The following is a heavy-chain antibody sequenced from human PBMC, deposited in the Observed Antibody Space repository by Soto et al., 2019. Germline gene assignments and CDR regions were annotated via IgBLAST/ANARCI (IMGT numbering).Heavy chain of an antibody. V-gene: IGHV1-2*04. Sequence: ASVKGSCKASGYTFTGYYMHLVRQAPGQGLEWMGWINPNSGGTNYAQKFQGWVTMTRDTSISTAYMELSRLRSDDTAVYYCARDLLPGGSSSWYDYWGQGTLVTVSS. J-gene: IGHJ4*02. CDR3: ARDLLPGGSSSWYDY. CDR1: GYTFTGYY. CDR2: INPNSGGT. D-gene: IGHD6-13*01.